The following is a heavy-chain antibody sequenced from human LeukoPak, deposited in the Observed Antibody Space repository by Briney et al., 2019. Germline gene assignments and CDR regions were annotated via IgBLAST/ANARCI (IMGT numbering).Heavy chain of an antibody. V-gene: IGHV3-7*01. CDR2: IKQDGSEK. CDR1: GFTFSSYW. CDR3: ARVYYDYVWGSYALRYFDY. Sequence: PGGSLRLSXAASGFTFSSYWMSWVRQAPGKGLEWVANIKQDGSEKYYVDSVKGRFTISRDNAKNSLYLQMNSLRAEDTAVYYCARVYYDYVWGSYALRYFDYWGQGTLVTVSS. D-gene: IGHD3-16*01. J-gene: IGHJ4*02.